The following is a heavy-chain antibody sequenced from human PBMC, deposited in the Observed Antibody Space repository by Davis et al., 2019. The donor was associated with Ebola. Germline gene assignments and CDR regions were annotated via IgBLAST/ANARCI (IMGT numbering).Heavy chain of an antibody. V-gene: IGHV1-8*01. Sequence: ASVTVSCKASGYTFTSYDINWVRQATGQGLEWMGWMNPNSGNTGYAQKFQGRVTMTRNTSISTAYMELSSLRSEDTAVYYCARGRQLWLTYYYYYYGMDVWGQGTTVTVSS. CDR3: ARGRQLWLTYYYYYYGMDV. CDR1: GYTFTSYD. CDR2: MNPNSGNT. J-gene: IGHJ6*02. D-gene: IGHD5-18*01.